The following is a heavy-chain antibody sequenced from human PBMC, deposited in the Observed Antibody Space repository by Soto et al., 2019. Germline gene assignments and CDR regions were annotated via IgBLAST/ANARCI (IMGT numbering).Heavy chain of an antibody. Sequence: QVQLVQSGAEVKKPGSSVKVSCKASGGTFSPYTINWVRQAPGQGLEWMGRIIPFHGVTNYAQKFQARVTITADKSTSTAYMDLCGLRFEDTAIYYCTRDWEITVSTWSFGGFWGRGTLVTVSS. CDR2: IIPFHGVT. CDR3: TRDWEITVSTWSFGGF. CDR1: GGTFSPYT. D-gene: IGHD3-10*01. J-gene: IGHJ4*02. V-gene: IGHV1-69*08.